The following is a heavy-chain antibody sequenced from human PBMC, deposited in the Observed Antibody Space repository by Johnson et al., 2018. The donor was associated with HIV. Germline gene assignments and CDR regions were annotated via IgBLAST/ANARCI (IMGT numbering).Heavy chain of an antibody. Sequence: QLVESGGVVVQPGGSLRLSCAGSGLTFHDYGMHWVRQPPGKGLEWVSLSSRDGATSYYADSVKGRFTISRDNRKSSLYLQMTGLRAEDTALYYCVGSSINAFDIWGRGTVVTVSS. CDR3: VGSSINAFDI. CDR1: GLTFHDYG. J-gene: IGHJ3*02. D-gene: IGHD6-6*01. V-gene: IGHV3-43D*03. CDR2: SSRDGATS.